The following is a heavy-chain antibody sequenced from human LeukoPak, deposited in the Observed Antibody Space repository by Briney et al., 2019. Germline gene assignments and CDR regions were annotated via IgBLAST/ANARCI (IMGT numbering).Heavy chain of an antibody. CDR3: ARDIDSSGYYYGGFDY. CDR1: GFTLSSYS. J-gene: IGHJ4*02. D-gene: IGHD3-22*01. V-gene: IGHV3-48*04. Sequence: PGGSLRLSCAASGFTLSSYSMNWVRQAPGKGLEWVSYISRSSSTMYYADSVKGRFTISRDNAKNSLYLQMNSLRAEDTAVYYCARDIDSSGYYYGGFDYWGQGTLVTVSS. CDR2: ISRSSSTM.